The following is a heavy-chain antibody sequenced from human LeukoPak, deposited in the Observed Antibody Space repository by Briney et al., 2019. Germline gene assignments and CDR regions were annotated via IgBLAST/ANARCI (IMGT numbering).Heavy chain of an antibody. CDR3: ARTIVATSRGYYYYGMDV. J-gene: IGHJ6*02. CDR2: ISSSSSYI. Sequence: PGGSLRLSCAASGFTFSSYSMNWVRQAPGKGLEWVSSISSSSSYIYYADSVKGRFTISRDNAKNSLYLQMNSLRAEDTAVYYCARTIVATSRGYYYYGMDVWGQGTTVTVSS. V-gene: IGHV3-21*01. D-gene: IGHD5-12*01. CDR1: GFTFSSYS.